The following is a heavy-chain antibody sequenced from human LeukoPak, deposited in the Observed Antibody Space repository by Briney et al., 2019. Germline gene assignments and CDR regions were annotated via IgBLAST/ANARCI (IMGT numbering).Heavy chain of an antibody. CDR2: ISYDGSNK. CDR1: GFTFSSYG. V-gene: IGHV3-30*03. D-gene: IGHD3-9*01. CDR3: ARDLRSDDILTGPGDY. J-gene: IGHJ4*02. Sequence: GGSLRLSCAASGFTFSSYGMHWVRQAPGKGLEWVAVISYDGSNKYYADSVKGRFTISRDNSKNTLYLQMNSLRAEDTAVYYCARDLRSDDILTGPGDYWGQGTLVTVSS.